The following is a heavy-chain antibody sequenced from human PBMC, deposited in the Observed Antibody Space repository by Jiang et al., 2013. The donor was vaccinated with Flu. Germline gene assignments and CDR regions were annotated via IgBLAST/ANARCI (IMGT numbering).Heavy chain of an antibody. Sequence: SCAASGFTFSDYYMSWIRQAPGKGLEWVSYISSSGSTIYYADSVKGRFTISRDNAKNSLYLQMNSLRAEDTAVYYCARMPYSSALCWYFDLWGRGTLVTVSS. CDR1: GFTFSDYY. J-gene: IGHJ2*01. CDR3: ARMPYSSALCWYFDL. CDR2: ISSSGSTI. V-gene: IGHV3-11*01. D-gene: IGHD3-22*01.